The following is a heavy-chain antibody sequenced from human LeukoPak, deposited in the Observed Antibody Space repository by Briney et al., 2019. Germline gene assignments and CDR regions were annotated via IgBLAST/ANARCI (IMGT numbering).Heavy chain of an antibody. CDR3: ASSVGATGYFDY. V-gene: IGHV4-39*07. CDR2: IYHSGRT. J-gene: IGHJ4*02. D-gene: IGHD1-26*01. Sequence: SETLSLTCTVSGGSISSSSYYWGWIRQPPGKGLEGLGRIYHSGRTYYNPSLKSRVTISVDTSKNQFSLKLSSVTAADTAVYYCASSVGATGYFDYWGQGTLVTVSS. CDR1: GGSISSSSYY.